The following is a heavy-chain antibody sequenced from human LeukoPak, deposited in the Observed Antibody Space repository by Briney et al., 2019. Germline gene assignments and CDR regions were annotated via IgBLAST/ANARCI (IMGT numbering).Heavy chain of an antibody. D-gene: IGHD2-2*01. J-gene: IGHJ4*02. V-gene: IGHV4-59*08. CDR3: ARSDGIRGKYLLDY. CDR2: AYYSAIT. CDR1: GVSITTYY. Sequence: SETLSLTCTVSGVSITTYYWTWIRQPPGKGLEWIGYAYYSAITNYNPSLRNRVTISLDTSKNQFSLKLTSVTAADTALYYCARSDGIRGKYLLDYWGQGSLVTVSS.